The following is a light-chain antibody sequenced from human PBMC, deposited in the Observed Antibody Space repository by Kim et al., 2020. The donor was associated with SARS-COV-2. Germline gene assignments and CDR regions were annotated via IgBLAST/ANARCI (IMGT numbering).Light chain of an antibody. Sequence: DIQMTQSPSSLSASVGDRVTITCRASQGISSWLAWYQLKPEKVPKSLIYAASSLQSGVPSRFSGSGSGTDFTLTISSLQPEDFATYYCQQCDSYPRTFGQGTKVDIK. J-gene: IGKJ1*01. CDR2: AAS. CDR1: QGISSW. V-gene: IGKV1D-16*01. CDR3: QQCDSYPRT.